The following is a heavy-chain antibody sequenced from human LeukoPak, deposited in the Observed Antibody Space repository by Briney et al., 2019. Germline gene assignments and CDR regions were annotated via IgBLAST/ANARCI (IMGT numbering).Heavy chain of an antibody. D-gene: IGHD2-15*01. V-gene: IGHV4-38-2*02. Sequence: SEPLSLTCNVSGYSISSGYYWGWIRQPPGKGLEWIGSAYHSGIFYYNPSLASRVTISLDTSKNQFSLKLSSVTAADTALYYCARDVVSGTWAFDYWGQGTLVTVSS. CDR3: ARDVVSGTWAFDY. J-gene: IGHJ4*02. CDR1: GYSISSGYY. CDR2: AYHSGIF.